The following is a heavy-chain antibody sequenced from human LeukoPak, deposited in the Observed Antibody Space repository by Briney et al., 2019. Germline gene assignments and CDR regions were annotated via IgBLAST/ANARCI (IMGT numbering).Heavy chain of an antibody. CDR2: VSYTGRT. D-gene: IGHD3-22*01. J-gene: IGHJ3*01. CDR1: GGALSGHY. V-gene: IGHV4-59*11. Sequence: PLETLSLTCTVSGGALSGHYWSWIRQPPGKRLELIGYVSYTGRTKYNPSLQSPITIDTSKSQFSLKLTSVTSADTAVYSCARLLDNDISGDPDTFDVWGQGTTVIVSS. CDR3: ARLLDNDISGDPDTFDV.